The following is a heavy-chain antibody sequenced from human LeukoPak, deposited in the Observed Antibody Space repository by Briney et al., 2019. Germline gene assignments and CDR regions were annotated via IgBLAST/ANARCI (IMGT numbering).Heavy chain of an antibody. Sequence: ASVKVSCKASGYSFTSYYMYWVRQAPGQGLEWMGLINPSDGSTSYAQKFQGRVTMTRDMSTSTVYMEVSSLRSEDTAVYYCARGASRELVDYWGQGTLVTVSS. J-gene: IGHJ4*02. CDR2: INPSDGST. V-gene: IGHV1-46*01. CDR3: ARGASRELVDY. D-gene: IGHD3-10*01. CDR1: GYSFTSYY.